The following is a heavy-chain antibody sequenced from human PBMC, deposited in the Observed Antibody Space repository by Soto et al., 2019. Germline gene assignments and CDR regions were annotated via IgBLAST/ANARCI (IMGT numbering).Heavy chain of an antibody. Sequence: ASVKVSCKASGYTFTSYYMHWVRQAPGQGLEWMGWINPNSGGTNYAQKFQGRVTMTRDTSISTAYMELSRLRSDDTAVYYCAREQYSSSWYWCWFDRCRQGTLVTVYS. CDR3: AREQYSSSWYWCWFDR. J-gene: IGHJ5*02. CDR2: INPNSGGT. V-gene: IGHV1-2*02. CDR1: GYTFTSYY. D-gene: IGHD6-13*01.